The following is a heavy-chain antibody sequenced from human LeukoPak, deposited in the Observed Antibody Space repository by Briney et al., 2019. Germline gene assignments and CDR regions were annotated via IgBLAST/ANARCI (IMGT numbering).Heavy chain of an antibody. V-gene: IGHV4-39*02. CDR3: ARDKDYFDSGGAFDI. Sequence: PSETLSLSCTVSGGSINSRSYYWGWIRQPPGKGLEWIASVYYSGNTYYNPSLRSRLTISVDTSRNQFSLRLSSVTAADTAVYYCARDKDYFDSGGAFDIWGQGTMVTVSS. J-gene: IGHJ3*02. CDR1: GGSINSRSYY. D-gene: IGHD3-22*01. CDR2: VYYSGNT.